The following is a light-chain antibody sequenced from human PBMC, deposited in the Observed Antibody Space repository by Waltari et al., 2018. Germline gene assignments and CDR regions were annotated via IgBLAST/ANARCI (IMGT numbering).Light chain of an antibody. J-gene: IGKJ4*01. CDR3: QQYFGSPLT. V-gene: IGKV4-1*01. Sequence: DIVMNQSPDSLAVSLGARATINCRSSQNVLSRSSTRNYLAWYQQKPGPPPKWLIYWASTRESGFPDRLSGSGSGTDFTLTISSLQAEDVAVYYCQQYFGSPLTFGGGTKVEIK. CDR1: QNVLSRSSTRNY. CDR2: WAS.